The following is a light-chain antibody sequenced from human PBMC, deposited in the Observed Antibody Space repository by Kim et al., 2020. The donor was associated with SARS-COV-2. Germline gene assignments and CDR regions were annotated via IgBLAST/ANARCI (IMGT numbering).Light chain of an antibody. Sequence: DIQMTQSPSTLSASVGDRVTITCRASQSISAWLAWYQQKPGKAPKLLIYKASSLEGGVPSRFSGSGSGTEFTLTISSLQPDDFATYYCQQYDDLSWTFGQGTKVDIK. CDR2: KAS. V-gene: IGKV1-5*03. CDR1: QSISAW. J-gene: IGKJ1*01. CDR3: QQYDDLSWT.